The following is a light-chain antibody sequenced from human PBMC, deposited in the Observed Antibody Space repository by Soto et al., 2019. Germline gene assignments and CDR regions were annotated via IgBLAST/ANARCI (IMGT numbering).Light chain of an antibody. CDR2: GAS. CDR1: QSVRSN. CDR3: QQYNNWPRT. J-gene: IGKJ2*01. V-gene: IGKV3-15*01. Sequence: EIGMTQSPATLSVSPGDGATLSCRASQSVRSNLAWYQQKPGQAPRLLIYGASTRATGIPARFSGSGSGTEFTLTISSLQSEDFALYYCQQYNNWPRTFGQGTKLEIK.